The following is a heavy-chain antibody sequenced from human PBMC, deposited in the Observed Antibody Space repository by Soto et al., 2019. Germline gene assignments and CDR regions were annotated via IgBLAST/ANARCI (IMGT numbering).Heavy chain of an antibody. V-gene: IGHV3-21*01. CDR3: VRTYGDLWGAFDF. CDR2: ISGSSTYI. Sequence: GGSLRLSCAASGFTFSSYSMNWVRQAPGKGLEWVSSISGSSTYIYYADSVKGRFTISRDDSLHTLYLQMNSLRPEDTALYYCVRTYGDLWGAFDFWGQGTPVTVSS. J-gene: IGHJ4*02. CDR1: GFTFSSYS. D-gene: IGHD4-17*01.